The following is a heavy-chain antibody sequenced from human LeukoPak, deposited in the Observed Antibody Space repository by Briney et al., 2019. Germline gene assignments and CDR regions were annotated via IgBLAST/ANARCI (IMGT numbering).Heavy chain of an antibody. CDR3: ARDYTRMTTVTGAFDI. Sequence: TSETLSLTCTVSGGSISSSSYYWGWIRQPPGKGLEWIGSIYYSGSTYYNPSLKSRVTISVDTSKNQFSLKLSSVTAADTAVYYCARDYTRMTTVTGAFDIWGQGTMVTVSS. V-gene: IGHV4-39*07. J-gene: IGHJ3*02. CDR1: GGSISSSSYY. CDR2: IYYSGST. D-gene: IGHD4-17*01.